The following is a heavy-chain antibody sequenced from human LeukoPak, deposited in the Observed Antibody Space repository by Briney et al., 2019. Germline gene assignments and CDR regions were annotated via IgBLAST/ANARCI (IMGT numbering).Heavy chain of an antibody. CDR1: GGSISSSAYY. D-gene: IGHD5-18*01. Sequence: SSETLSLTCTVSGGSISSSAYYWGWIRQPPGKGLEWIGNIFYSGSTYYNPSLKSRVTISVDTSKNQFSLKLSSVTAADTAVYYCARQHTATLNQEYYFDYWGQGTLVTVSS. CDR2: IFYSGST. CDR3: ARQHTATLNQEYYFDY. J-gene: IGHJ4*02. V-gene: IGHV4-39*01.